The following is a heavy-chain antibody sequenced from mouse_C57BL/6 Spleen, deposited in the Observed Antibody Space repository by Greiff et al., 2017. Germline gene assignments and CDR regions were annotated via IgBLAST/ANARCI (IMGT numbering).Heavy chain of an antibody. CDR2: IDPEDGDT. CDR3: TTGDVRIPAWFAY. V-gene: IGHV14-1*01. D-gene: IGHD3-3*01. J-gene: IGHJ3*01. CDR1: GFNIKDYY. Sequence: VQLQQSGAELVRPGASVKLSCTASGFNIKDYYMHWVKQRPEQGLEWIGRIDPEDGDTEYAPKFQGKATLTADPSSTTAYLQLSSLPSEDSAVYSCTTGDVRIPAWFAYWGQGTLVTVSA.